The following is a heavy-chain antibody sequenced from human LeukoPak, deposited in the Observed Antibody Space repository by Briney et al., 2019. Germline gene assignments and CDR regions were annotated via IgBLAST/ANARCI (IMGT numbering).Heavy chain of an antibody. CDR2: ISGSGGST. V-gene: IGHV3-23*01. D-gene: IGHD3-3*01. J-gene: IGHJ6*03. CDR3: ARTRGYDFWGSSYYYYYMDV. Sequence: PGGSLRLSCAASGFTFSSYAMSWVRQAPGKGLEWVSAISGSGGSTYYADSVKGRFTISRDNAKNSLYLQMNSLRAEDTAVYYCARTRGYDFWGSSYYYYYMDVWGKGTTVTVSS. CDR1: GFTFSSYA.